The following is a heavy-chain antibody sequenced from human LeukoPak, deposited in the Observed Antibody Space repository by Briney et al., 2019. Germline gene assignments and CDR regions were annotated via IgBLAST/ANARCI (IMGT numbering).Heavy chain of an antibody. J-gene: IGHJ5*02. CDR3: AKYRARITMVRGAIFDP. Sequence: GGSLRLSCAASGFTFSSYAMSWVRQAPGKGLEWVSAISGSGGSTYYADSVKGRFTISRDNSKNTLYLQMNSLRAEDTAAYYCAKYRARITMVRGAIFDPWGQGTLVTVSS. D-gene: IGHD3-10*01. CDR2: ISGSGGST. V-gene: IGHV3-23*01. CDR1: GFTFSSYA.